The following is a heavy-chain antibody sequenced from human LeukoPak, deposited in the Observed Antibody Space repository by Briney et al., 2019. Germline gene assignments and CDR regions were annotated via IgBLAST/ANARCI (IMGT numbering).Heavy chain of an antibody. CDR1: GGSISSYY. Sequence: SETLSLTCTVSGGSISSYYWSWIRQPPGKGLEWIGYIYYSGSTNYNPSLKSRVTISVDTSKNQFSLKLSSVTAADTAVYYCARGGYYYDSSGYYSFDYWGQGTLVTVSS. D-gene: IGHD3-22*01. V-gene: IGHV4-59*12. J-gene: IGHJ4*02. CDR3: ARGGYYYDSSGYYSFDY. CDR2: IYYSGST.